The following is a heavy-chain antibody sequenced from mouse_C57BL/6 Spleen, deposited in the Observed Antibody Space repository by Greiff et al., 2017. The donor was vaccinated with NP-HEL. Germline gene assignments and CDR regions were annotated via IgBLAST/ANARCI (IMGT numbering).Heavy chain of an antibody. J-gene: IGHJ3*01. CDR3: ATYDGYYAWFAY. D-gene: IGHD2-3*01. Sequence: QVQLQQSGPELVKPGASVKISCKASGYSFTSYYIHWVKQRPGQGLEWIGWIYPGSGNTKYNEKFKGKATLTADTSSSTAYMPLISLTSEDSAVYYCATYDGYYAWFAYWGQGTLVTVSA. CDR1: GYSFTSYY. V-gene: IGHV1-66*01. CDR2: IYPGSGNT.